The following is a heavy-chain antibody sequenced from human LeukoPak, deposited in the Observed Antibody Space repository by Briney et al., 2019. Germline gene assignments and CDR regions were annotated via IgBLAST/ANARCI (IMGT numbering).Heavy chain of an antibody. Sequence: PGGSLRLSCAASGFTFSSNYMSWVRQAPGKGLEWVSVIYSGGSTYYSDSLKGRFTISRDNSKNTLYLQMRSPRAEDTSVYYCASSRDGYNTWPSALDYWGQGTPVPVSS. CDR2: IYSGGST. CDR1: GFTFSSNY. D-gene: IGHD5-24*01. CDR3: ASSRDGYNTWPSALDY. V-gene: IGHV3-53*01. J-gene: IGHJ4*02.